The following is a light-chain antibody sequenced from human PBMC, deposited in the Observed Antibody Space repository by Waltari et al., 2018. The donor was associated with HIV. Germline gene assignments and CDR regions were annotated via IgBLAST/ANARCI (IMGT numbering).Light chain of an antibody. CDR3: SSFTTTNSLL. J-gene: IGLJ2*01. Sequence: QSALTQPASVSGSPGPSITVSCTGTSSDIGSYNYVSWYQQTPGTAPKLVIYEVSNRHSGISNLFSGSKSGNTASLTISGLQTEDEADFYCSSFTTTNSLLFGGGTKVTVL. CDR1: SSDIGSYNY. V-gene: IGLV2-14*01. CDR2: EVS.